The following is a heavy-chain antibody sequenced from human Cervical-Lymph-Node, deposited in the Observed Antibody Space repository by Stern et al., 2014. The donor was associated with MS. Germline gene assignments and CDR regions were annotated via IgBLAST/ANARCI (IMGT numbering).Heavy chain of an antibody. Sequence: ESGPVLVKPTETLTLTCTVSGFSLTNTKMGESWIRHPPGNALEWLAPLFFNDEKYYSTYLKNRLTHSKATSTRPPVHTMTNMDPVDTATYYCARTTYGSGNYELAYWGQGTLVTVSS. J-gene: IGHJ4*02. D-gene: IGHD3-10*01. CDR2: LFFNDEK. V-gene: IGHV2-26*01. CDR1: GFSLTNTKMG. CDR3: ARTTYGSGNYELAY.